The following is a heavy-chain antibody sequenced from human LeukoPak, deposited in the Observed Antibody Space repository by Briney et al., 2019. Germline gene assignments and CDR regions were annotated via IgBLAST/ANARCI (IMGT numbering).Heavy chain of an antibody. V-gene: IGHV3-15*01. CDR1: GFTFSTAW. Sequence: PGGSLRISCAASGFTFSTAWMSWVRHAQGKGLEWVGRIKSKNVVGTTEFTAPVKGRFTISRDDSKNTVYLQMNSLRTEDTAVYYCITEYYGSAMYWGQGALVTVSS. CDR3: ITEYYGSAMY. D-gene: IGHD3-10*01. CDR2: IKSKNVVGTT. J-gene: IGHJ4*02.